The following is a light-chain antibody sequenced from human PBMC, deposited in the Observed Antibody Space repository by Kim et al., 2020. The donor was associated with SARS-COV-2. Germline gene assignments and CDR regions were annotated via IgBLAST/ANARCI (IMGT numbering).Light chain of an antibody. CDR2: GAS. CDR1: QSVSSSY. CDR3: QQYGSSPPWS. J-gene: IGKJ1*01. Sequence: PGERATRSCRASQSVSSSYLAWYQQKPGQAPRLLIYGASSRATGIPDRFSGSGSGTDFTLTISRLEPEDFAVYYCQQYGSSPPWSFGQGTKVDIK. V-gene: IGKV3-20*01.